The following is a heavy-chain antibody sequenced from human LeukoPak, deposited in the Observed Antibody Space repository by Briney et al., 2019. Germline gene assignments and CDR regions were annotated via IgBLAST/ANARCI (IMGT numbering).Heavy chain of an antibody. CDR1: GSTCSNYW. CDR2: IYSEDSNT. J-gene: IGHJ4*02. V-gene: IGHV5-51*01. D-gene: IGHD3-22*01. CDR3: ARSRDSSGYYYLI. Sequence: GASLQISCEAAGSTCSNYWSGWGRQLRGKGEEWMGIIYSEDSNTINSPSFQGQVTISADKSISTAYLQWSSLKASDTAMYYCARSRDSSGYYYLIWGQGTLVTVSS.